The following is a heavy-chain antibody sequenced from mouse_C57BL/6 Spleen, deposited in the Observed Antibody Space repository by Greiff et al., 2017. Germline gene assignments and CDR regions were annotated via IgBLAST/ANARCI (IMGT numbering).Heavy chain of an antibody. CDR1: GFSLTSYG. CDR3: AKPYGSAGYAMDY. V-gene: IGHV2-5*01. D-gene: IGHD1-1*01. J-gene: IGHJ4*01. CDR2: IWRGGST. Sequence: VQLQESGPGLVQPSQSLSITCTVSGFSLTSYGVHWVRQSPGKGLEWLGVIWRGGSTDYNAAFMSRLSITKDNSKSQVFFKMNSLQADDTAIYYCAKPYGSAGYAMDYWGQGTSVTVSS.